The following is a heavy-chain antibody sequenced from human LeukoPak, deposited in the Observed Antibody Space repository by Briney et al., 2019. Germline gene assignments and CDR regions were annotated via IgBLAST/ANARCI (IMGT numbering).Heavy chain of an antibody. CDR2: INHSGST. CDR1: GGSFSGYY. Sequence: SETLSLTCAVCGGSFSGYYWSWIRQPPGKGLEWIGEINHSGSTNYNPSLKSRVTISVDTSKNQFSLKLSSVTAADTAVYYCARGSVLRGYFDYWGQGTLVTVSS. V-gene: IGHV4-34*01. CDR3: ARGSVLRGYFDY. J-gene: IGHJ4*02. D-gene: IGHD4/OR15-4a*01.